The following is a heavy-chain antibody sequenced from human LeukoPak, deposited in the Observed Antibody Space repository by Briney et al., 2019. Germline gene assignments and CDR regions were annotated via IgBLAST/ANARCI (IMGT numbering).Heavy chain of an antibody. CDR3: AVGGRVKSYRWGAFDI. Sequence: SVKVSCKASGGTFSSYAISWVRQAPGQGLEWMGGIIPIFGTANYAQKFRGRVTITTDESTSTAYMELSSLRSEDTAVYYCAVGGRVKSYRWGAFDIWGQGTMVTVSS. J-gene: IGHJ3*02. V-gene: IGHV1-69*05. CDR2: IIPIFGTA. D-gene: IGHD1-26*01. CDR1: GGTFSSYA.